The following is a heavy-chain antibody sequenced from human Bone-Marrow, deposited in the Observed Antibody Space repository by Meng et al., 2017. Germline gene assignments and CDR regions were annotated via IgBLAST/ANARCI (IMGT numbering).Heavy chain of an antibody. V-gene: IGHV1-69*05. D-gene: IGHD2-2*01. Sequence: SVKVSCKASGGTFSSYAISWVRQAPGQGLEWMGGIIPIFGTANSAQKVQGRVTITTDESTSTAYMELSRLRSEDTAVYYCARGYFDIVVVPAAIGPTDYWYFDLWGRGTLVTVSS. CDR3: ARGYFDIVVVPAAIGPTDYWYFDL. CDR1: GGTFSSYA. CDR2: IIPIFGTA. J-gene: IGHJ2*01.